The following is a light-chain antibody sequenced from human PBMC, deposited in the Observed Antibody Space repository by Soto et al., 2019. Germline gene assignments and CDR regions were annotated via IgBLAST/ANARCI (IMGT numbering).Light chain of an antibody. CDR3: QSYDSSLSGYV. CDR2: SSN. CDR1: NSNIGSNT. Sequence: QPVLTQPPSASGTPGQRVTISCSGSNSNIGSNTVNWYQQFPGAAPKLLVYSSNLRPSGVPDRFSGSKSGTSASLAISGLQSEDESDYYCQSYDSSLSGYVFGTGTKLTVL. J-gene: IGLJ1*01. V-gene: IGLV1-44*01.